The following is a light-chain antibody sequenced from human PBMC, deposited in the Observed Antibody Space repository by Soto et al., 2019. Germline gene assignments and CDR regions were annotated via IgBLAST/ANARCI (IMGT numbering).Light chain of an antibody. Sequence: EIVLTQFPATLSLSPGERATLSCRASQSVSSFLAWYQQKPGQAPRLLIYDASNRATGIPARFSGSGSGTDFTLTISSLEPEDFAVYYCQQRSNWLGTFGPGTKVDIK. J-gene: IGKJ3*01. CDR2: DAS. CDR1: QSVSSF. CDR3: QQRSNWLGT. V-gene: IGKV3-11*01.